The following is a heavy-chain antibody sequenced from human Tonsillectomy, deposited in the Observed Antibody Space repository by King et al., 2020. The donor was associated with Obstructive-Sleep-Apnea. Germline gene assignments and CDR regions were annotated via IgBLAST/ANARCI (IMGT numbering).Heavy chain of an antibody. CDR2: ILKGGSDK. J-gene: IGHJ6*02. Sequence: QLVQSGGGVVQPWRSLRLSCAASGFTFSSYAMHWVRQASGKGLEWAAVILKGGSDKYYAVSVKGRFTISRDKSKNTPYLQMNSLRSEDTAFYYCASQSYFYGSGNLYGMDVWGQGTTVTVSS. CDR1: GFTFSSYA. D-gene: IGHD3-10*01. V-gene: IGHV3-30*04. CDR3: ASQSYFYGSGNLYGMDV.